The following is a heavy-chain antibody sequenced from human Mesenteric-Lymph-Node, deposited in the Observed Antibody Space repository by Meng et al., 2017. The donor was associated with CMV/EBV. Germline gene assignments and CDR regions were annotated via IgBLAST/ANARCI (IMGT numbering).Heavy chain of an antibody. V-gene: IGHV3-30*02. Sequence: GGSLRLSCAASGFTFSLYGMHWVRQAPGKGLEWVAFIRYDGSNKYYADSVKGRFTISRDNSKNTLYLQMNSLRAEDTAVYYCATVGYCSSTSCPGGDAFDIWGQGTMVTVSS. CDR2: IRYDGSNK. D-gene: IGHD2-2*03. CDR3: ATVGYCSSTSCPGGDAFDI. J-gene: IGHJ3*02. CDR1: GFTFSLYG.